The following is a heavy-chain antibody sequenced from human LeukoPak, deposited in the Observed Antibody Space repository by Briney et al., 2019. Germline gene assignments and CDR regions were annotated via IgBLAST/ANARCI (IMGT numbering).Heavy chain of an antibody. Sequence: QSGGSLRLSCAASEFTFSEYWMSWVRQAPGKGLEWAANIKQDGSGKEYGDSVRGRFIISRDNAKNSLYLQMNSLRAEDTAIYFCARDPYSGSYGAFDIWGQGTMVTVSS. V-gene: IGHV3-7*01. CDR1: EFTFSEYW. CDR2: IKQDGSGK. CDR3: ARDPYSGSYGAFDI. J-gene: IGHJ3*02. D-gene: IGHD1-26*01.